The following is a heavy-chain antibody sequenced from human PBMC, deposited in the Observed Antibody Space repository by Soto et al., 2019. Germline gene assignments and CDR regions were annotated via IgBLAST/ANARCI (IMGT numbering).Heavy chain of an antibody. D-gene: IGHD3-10*01. J-gene: IGHJ6*02. CDR3: AREGDRGVISGSYYGMDV. CDR1: GYTFTGYY. CDR2: INPNSGGT. V-gene: IGHV1-2*02. Sequence: ASVKVSCKASGYTFTGYYMHWVRQAPGQGLEWMGWINPNSGGTNYAQKFQGRVTMTRDTSISTAYMELSRLTADDTAVYYCAREGDRGVISGSYYGMDVWGQGTTVTVSS.